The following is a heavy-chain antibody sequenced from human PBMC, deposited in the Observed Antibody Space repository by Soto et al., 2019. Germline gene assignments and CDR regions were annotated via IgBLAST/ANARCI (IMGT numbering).Heavy chain of an antibody. D-gene: IGHD3-10*01. V-gene: IGHV3-15*01. CDR1: GFSFNNAW. CDR3: TTGLGALWFRPFDH. Sequence: ESGGGLVKPGGSLRLSCAASGFSFNNAWMSWVRQAPGKGLEWAGRIKSKTDGETTDYAAPVKGRFTISRDDSKNTVYLEMNSLKTEDTAVYYCTTGLGALWFRPFDHWGQGTLVTVSS. J-gene: IGHJ4*02. CDR2: IKSKTDGETT.